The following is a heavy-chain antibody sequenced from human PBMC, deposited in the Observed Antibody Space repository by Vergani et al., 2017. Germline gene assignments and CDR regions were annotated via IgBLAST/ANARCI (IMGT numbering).Heavy chain of an antibody. CDR2: IDPSDSDT. J-gene: IGHJ4*02. CDR1: GYSFTSYW. Sequence: EVQLVQSGAEVKKPGESLRISCKGSGYSFTSYWISWVRQMPGKGLEWMGRIDPSDSDTNYSPSFQGHVTISADKSISTAYLQWSSLKASDTAMYYCAKQITLAATGHTNFDYWGQGTLVTVSS. D-gene: IGHD6-13*01. CDR3: AKQITLAATGHTNFDY. V-gene: IGHV5-10-1*03.